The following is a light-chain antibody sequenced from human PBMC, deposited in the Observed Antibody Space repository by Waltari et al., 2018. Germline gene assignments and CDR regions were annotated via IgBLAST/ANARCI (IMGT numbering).Light chain of an antibody. CDR2: DAS. CDR1: QSVSSY. CDR3: QQRSN. Sequence: EIVLTHSPATLSLSPGERATLSCRASQSVSSYLAWYQQKPGQAPRLLIYDASNRATGIPARFSGSGSGTDFTLTISGLESEDFAVYYCQQRSNFGGGTKVEIK. V-gene: IGKV3-11*01. J-gene: IGKJ4*01.